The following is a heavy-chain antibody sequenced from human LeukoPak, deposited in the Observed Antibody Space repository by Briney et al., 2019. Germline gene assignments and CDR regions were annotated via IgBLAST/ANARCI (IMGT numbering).Heavy chain of an antibody. CDR3: ARAPIAAAGTFDY. CDR1: GGTFSSYA. D-gene: IGHD6-13*01. J-gene: IGHJ4*02. CDR2: IIPIFGTA. V-gene: IGHV1-69*13. Sequence: EASVKVSCKASGGTFSSYAISWVRQAPGQGLEWMGGIIPIFGTANYAQKFQGRVTITADESTSTAYMELSSLRSEDTAVYYCARAPIAAAGTFDYWAREPWSPSPQ.